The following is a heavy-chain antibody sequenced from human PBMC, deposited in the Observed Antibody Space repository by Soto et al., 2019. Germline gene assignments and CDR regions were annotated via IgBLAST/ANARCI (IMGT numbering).Heavy chain of an antibody. CDR1: GFSFTSYA. Sequence: EVNLLESGGGLLQPGGSLRLSCVASGFSFTSYAMAWVRQAPGMGLEWVCTVTLSGDYTYYADPMKGRFTISRDNPKNTVYMQLSNMRADDTAVYYCARVGYGDLPQWGQGTGVTVSS. CDR3: ARVGYGDLPQ. D-gene: IGHD4-17*01. CDR2: VTLSGDYT. V-gene: IGHV3-23*01. J-gene: IGHJ4*02.